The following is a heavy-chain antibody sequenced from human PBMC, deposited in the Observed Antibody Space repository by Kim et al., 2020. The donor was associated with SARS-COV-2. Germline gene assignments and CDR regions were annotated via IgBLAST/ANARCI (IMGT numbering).Heavy chain of an antibody. Sequence: ASVKVSCKASGYTFTSYAMHWVRQAPGQRLEWMGWINAGNGNTKYSQKFQGRVTITRDTSASTAYMELSSLRSEDTAVYYCARDTTRLLRYHYWGQGTLVTVSS. J-gene: IGHJ4*02. CDR3: ARDTTRLLRYHY. CDR1: GYTFTSYA. D-gene: IGHD3-9*01. V-gene: IGHV1-3*01. CDR2: INAGNGNT.